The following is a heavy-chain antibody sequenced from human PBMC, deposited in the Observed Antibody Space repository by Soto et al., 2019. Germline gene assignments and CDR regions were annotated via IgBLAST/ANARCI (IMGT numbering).Heavy chain of an antibody. D-gene: IGHD3-10*01. CDR3: ARGGPGFGKLYIHY. CDR2: IYYSGST. V-gene: IGHV4-39*07. Sequence: PSETLSLTCTVSGGSISSSSYYWGWIRQPPGKGLEWIGSIYYSGSTYYNPSLKSRVTISVDTSKNQFSLNLSSVTAADTAVYYCARGGPGFGKLYIHYWGQGALVTVSS. J-gene: IGHJ4*02. CDR1: GGSISSSSYY.